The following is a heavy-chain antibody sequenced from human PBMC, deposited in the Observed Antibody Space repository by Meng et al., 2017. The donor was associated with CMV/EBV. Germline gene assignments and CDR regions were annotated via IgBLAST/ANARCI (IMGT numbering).Heavy chain of an antibody. CDR2: INHSGST. CDR3: ARSEWLGQFDY. J-gene: IGHJ4*02. Sequence: SEILSLTCAVYGGSFSGYYWSWIRQPPGKGLEWIGEINHSGSTNYNPSLKSRVTISVDTSKNQFSLKLSSVTAADTAVYYCARSEWLGQFDYWGQGTLVTVSS. D-gene: IGHD6-19*01. CDR1: GGSFSGYY. V-gene: IGHV4-34*01.